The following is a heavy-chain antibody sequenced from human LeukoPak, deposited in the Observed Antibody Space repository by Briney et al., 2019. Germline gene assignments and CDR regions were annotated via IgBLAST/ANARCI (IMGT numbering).Heavy chain of an antibody. CDR2: IYSGGSR. V-gene: IGHV3-66*02. CDR1: GFTVSSNY. CDR3: ERDLAFDI. Sequence: PGGSLRLSCAASGFTVSSNYMSWVRQAPGKGLEWVSAIYSGGSRYYADSVKGRFTISRDNSKNTLYLQMNSLRAEDTAVYYCERDLAFDIWGQGTMVTVSS. J-gene: IGHJ3*02.